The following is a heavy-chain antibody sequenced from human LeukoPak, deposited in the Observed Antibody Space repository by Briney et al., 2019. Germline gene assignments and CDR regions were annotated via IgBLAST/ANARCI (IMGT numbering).Heavy chain of an antibody. D-gene: IGHD6-19*01. CDR3: AKDVVPDSGWDIDY. CDR1: GLTFSTYS. CDR2: IFNSGAKT. V-gene: IGHV3-23*01. Sequence: GGSLRLSCAASGLTFSTYSMTWVRQGPGKGLEWVSSIFNSGAKTFYADSVKGRFTISRDNSKNTMYLQMNSLRVEDTAVYYCAKDVVPDSGWDIDYWGQGTLVTVSS. J-gene: IGHJ4*02.